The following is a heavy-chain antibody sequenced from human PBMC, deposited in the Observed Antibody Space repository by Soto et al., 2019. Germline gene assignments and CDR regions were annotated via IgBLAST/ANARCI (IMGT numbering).Heavy chain of an antibody. D-gene: IGHD6-13*01. J-gene: IGHJ6*02. CDR2: IIPIFGTA. CDR1: GGTFSSYA. CDR3: ARVADQSSPRRGDYYYYYGMDV. V-gene: IGHV1-69*13. Sequence: ASVKVSCKASGGTFSSYAISWVRQAPGQGLEWMGGIIPIFGTANYAQKFQGRVTITADESTSTAYMELSSLRSEDTAVYYCARVADQSSPRRGDYYYYYGMDVWGQGTTVTVSS.